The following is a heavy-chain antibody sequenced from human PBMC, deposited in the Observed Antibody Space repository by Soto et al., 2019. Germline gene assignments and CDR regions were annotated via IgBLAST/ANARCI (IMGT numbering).Heavy chain of an antibody. CDR1: GFPFSMSA. Sequence: EVQLLESGGGLVQPGGSLRLSCAASGFPFSMSAMTWVRQAPGKGLEWVSTTGLNGRTTYYADSVKGRFTVSRDNTKNTLYLQMSSLRAEDTALYYCAKNQERELPRVIDFWGQGTLVTVSS. V-gene: IGHV3-23*01. CDR2: TGLNGRTT. CDR3: AKNQERELPRVIDF. J-gene: IGHJ4*02. D-gene: IGHD1-7*01.